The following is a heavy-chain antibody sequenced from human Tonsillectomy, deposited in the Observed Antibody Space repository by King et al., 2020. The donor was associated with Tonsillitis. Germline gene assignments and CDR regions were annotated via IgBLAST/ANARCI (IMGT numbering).Heavy chain of an antibody. CDR1: GYIFTNYG. J-gene: IGHJ2*01. CDR2: ISAYNGNT. Sequence: QLVQSGAEVKKPGASVKVSCKASGYIFTNYGITWVRQAPGQGLEWMGWISAYNGNTNYAQNVQGRVTMTTDTSTSTAYMELRSLRSDDMAVYYCARDPTVTTARRYFDLWGRGTLVTVSS. CDR3: ARDPTVTTARRYFDL. V-gene: IGHV1-18*03. D-gene: IGHD4-17*01.